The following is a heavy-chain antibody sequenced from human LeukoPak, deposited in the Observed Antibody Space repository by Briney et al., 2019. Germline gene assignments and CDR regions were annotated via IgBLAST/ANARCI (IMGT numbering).Heavy chain of an antibody. Sequence: SETLSLTCTVSGASMSSYYWSWLRQSAGKGLEWIGRIYTDGSTNYSPSLKSRGTMSVDTSKKKFSLKLNSVTAADTAVYYCTTYRQQLAFDTWGQGTLVTVSS. CDR3: TTYRQQLAFDT. V-gene: IGHV4-4*07. D-gene: IGHD6-13*01. J-gene: IGHJ4*02. CDR1: GASMSSYY. CDR2: IYTDGST.